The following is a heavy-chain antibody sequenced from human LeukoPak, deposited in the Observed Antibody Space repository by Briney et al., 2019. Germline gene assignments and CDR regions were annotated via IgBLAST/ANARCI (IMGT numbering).Heavy chain of an antibody. CDR3: AGGYVWGSYRPLDY. V-gene: IGHV4-34*01. J-gene: IGHJ4*02. Sequence: SETLSLTCAVYGGSFSGYYWSWIRQPPGKGLEWIGEINHSGSTNYSPSLKSRVTISVDTSKNQFSLKLSSVTAADTAVYYCAGGYVWGSYRPLDYWGQGTLVTVSS. D-gene: IGHD3-16*02. CDR1: GGSFSGYY. CDR2: INHSGST.